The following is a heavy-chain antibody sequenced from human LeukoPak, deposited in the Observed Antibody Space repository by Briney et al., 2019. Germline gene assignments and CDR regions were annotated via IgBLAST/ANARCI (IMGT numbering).Heavy chain of an antibody. J-gene: IGHJ4*02. CDR3: ARHLGDYGIFDY. CDR2: IYHSGST. Sequence: SETLSLTCAVSGGSISSSNWWSWVRQPPGKGLEWIGEIYHSGSTDYNPSLKSRVAISVDKSKNQFSLKLSSVTAADTAVYYCARHLGDYGIFDYWGQGTLVTVSS. D-gene: IGHD4-17*01. V-gene: IGHV4-4*02. CDR1: GGSISSSNW.